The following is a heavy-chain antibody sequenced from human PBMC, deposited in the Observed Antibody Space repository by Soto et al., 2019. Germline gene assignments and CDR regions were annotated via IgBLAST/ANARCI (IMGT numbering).Heavy chain of an antibody. Sequence: ESGPTLVNPTQTLTLTCTFSGFSLSTSGMCVSWIRQPPGKALEWLARIDWDDDKYYSTSLKTRLTMSKDTSKNQVVLTMSNMDPVDTGTYYCARTQGGTKIWFPDYWGQGTLVTVSS. D-gene: IGHD3-9*01. J-gene: IGHJ4*02. CDR3: ARTQGGTKIWFPDY. V-gene: IGHV2-70*11. CDR2: IDWDDDK. CDR1: GFSLSTSGMC.